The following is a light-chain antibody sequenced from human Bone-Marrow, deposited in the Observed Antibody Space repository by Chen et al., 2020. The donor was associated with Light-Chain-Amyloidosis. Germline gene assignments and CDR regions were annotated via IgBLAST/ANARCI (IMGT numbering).Light chain of an antibody. Sequence: DIVMTQSPDSLAGSLCERATINCKSSQSVLYSSNNNNYLAWYQHKPGQPPKLLIYWASTRQFGVPDRFSGSGSGTDFTLTISSLQAEDVAVYYCQQYYSTPITFGQGTRLEI. CDR1: QSVLYSSNNNNY. J-gene: IGKJ5*01. CDR3: QQYYSTPIT. CDR2: WAS. V-gene: IGKV4-1*01.